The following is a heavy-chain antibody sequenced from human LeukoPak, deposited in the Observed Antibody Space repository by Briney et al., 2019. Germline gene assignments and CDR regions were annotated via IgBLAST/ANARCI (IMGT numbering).Heavy chain of an antibody. Sequence: SVKVSCKASGGTFSSYAISWVRQAPGQGLEWMGRIIPILGIANYAQKFQGRVTITADKSTSTAYMELSSLRSEDTAVYYCARESVGQQLHYFDYWGQGTLVTVSS. V-gene: IGHV1-69*04. D-gene: IGHD6-13*01. CDR3: ARESVGQQLHYFDY. J-gene: IGHJ4*02. CDR1: GGTFSSYA. CDR2: IIPILGIA.